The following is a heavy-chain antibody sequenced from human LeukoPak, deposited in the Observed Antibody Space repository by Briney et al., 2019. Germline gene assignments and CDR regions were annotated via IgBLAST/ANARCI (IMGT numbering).Heavy chain of an antibody. J-gene: IGHJ5*02. D-gene: IGHD4-17*01. CDR2: IIPIFGTA. CDR1: GGTFSSYA. Sequence: SVKVSCRASGGTFSSYAISWVRQAPGQGLEWMGGIIPIFGTANYAQKFQGRVTITADESTSTAYMELSSLRSEDTAVYYCARDYGDYRYWFDPWGQGTLVTVSS. CDR3: ARDYGDYRYWFDP. V-gene: IGHV1-69*13.